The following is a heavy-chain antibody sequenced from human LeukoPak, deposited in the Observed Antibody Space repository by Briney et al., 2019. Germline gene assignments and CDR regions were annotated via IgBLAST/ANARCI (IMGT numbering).Heavy chain of an antibody. Sequence: GGSLRLSCAASGFTVTSDYMSWVRQAPGKGLEWVSLIYSGGSTFYADSVKGRFTISRDNSKTTLYLQMNSLRAEDTAVYYRATSYFIDYWGQGTLVTVSS. D-gene: IGHD2/OR15-2a*01. CDR2: IYSGGST. V-gene: IGHV3-53*01. CDR1: GFTVTSDY. CDR3: ATSYFIDY. J-gene: IGHJ4*02.